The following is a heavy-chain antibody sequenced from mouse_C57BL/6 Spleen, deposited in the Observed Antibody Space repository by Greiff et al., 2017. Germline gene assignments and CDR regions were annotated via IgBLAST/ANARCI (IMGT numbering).Heavy chain of an antibody. CDR1: GYAFTNYL. V-gene: IGHV1-54*01. D-gene: IGHD3-2*02. CDR2: INPGSGGT. CDR3: ARRESSGFAWFAY. J-gene: IGHJ3*01. Sequence: QVQLQQSGAELVRPGTSVKVSCKASGYAFTNYLIEWVKQRPGQGLEWIGVINPGSGGTNYNEKFKGKATLTADKSSSTAYMQLSSLTSEDSAVYFCARRESSGFAWFAYWGQGTLVTVSA.